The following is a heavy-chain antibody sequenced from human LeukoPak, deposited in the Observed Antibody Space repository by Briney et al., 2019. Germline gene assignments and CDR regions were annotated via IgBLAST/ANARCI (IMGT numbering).Heavy chain of an antibody. Sequence: SETLSLTCAVYGGSFSGYYWSWIRQPPGKGLEWIGEINHSGSTNYNPSLKSRVTISVDTSKNQFSLKLSSVTAADTAVYYCARVTLRYFARDWFDPWGQGTLVTVSS. CDR3: ARVTLRYFARDWFDP. J-gene: IGHJ5*02. D-gene: IGHD3-9*01. CDR2: INHSGST. V-gene: IGHV4-34*01. CDR1: GGSFSGYY.